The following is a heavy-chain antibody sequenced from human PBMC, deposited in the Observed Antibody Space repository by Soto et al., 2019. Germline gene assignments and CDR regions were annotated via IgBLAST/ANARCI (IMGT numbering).Heavy chain of an antibody. CDR3: ARDVTMIVVALAY. CDR2: ISAYNGDT. Sequence: GSVEVCWKASGYTFXXXXXXXXXXXTDQGLEWMGWISAYNGDTNYAQMLQGRVTMTTDTSTSTACMVRRSLRSDDTAVYYCARDVTMIVVALAYWGQGTLVPVS. J-gene: IGHJ4*02. V-gene: IGHV1-18*01. D-gene: IGHD3-22*01. CDR1: GYTFXXXX.